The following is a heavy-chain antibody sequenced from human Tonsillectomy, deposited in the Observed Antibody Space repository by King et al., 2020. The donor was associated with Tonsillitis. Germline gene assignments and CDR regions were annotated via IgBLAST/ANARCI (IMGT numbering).Heavy chain of an antibody. J-gene: IGHJ5*02. CDR1: GFTFSHAW. Sequence: VQLVESGGGLVKPGGSLRLSCAASGFTFSHAWMSWVRQAPGKGLEWVGRIKSKTDGGTTDYAAPVKGRFTISRDDSKNTLYLQMNSLKTEDTALYYCTTDQPWFGYNWFDPWGQGTLVTVSS. V-gene: IGHV3-15*01. CDR2: IKSKTDGGTT. D-gene: IGHD3-10*01. CDR3: TTDQPWFGYNWFDP.